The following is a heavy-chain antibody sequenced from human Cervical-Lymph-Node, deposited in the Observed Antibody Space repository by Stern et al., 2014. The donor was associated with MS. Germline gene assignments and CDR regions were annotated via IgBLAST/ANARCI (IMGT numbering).Heavy chain of an antibody. Sequence: VQLVESGGGVVKPGGSLRLSCAASEFTFSDYSLSWIRQAPGKGLEWVSYILGSGTTIYYAASVKGRFTISRDKAKNSLYLQMNSLRAEDTAVYYCARFYDFWSGGMDVWGQGTAVTVSS. D-gene: IGHD3-3*01. V-gene: IGHV3-11*01. CDR2: ILGSGTTI. CDR1: EFTFSDYS. J-gene: IGHJ6*02. CDR3: ARFYDFWSGGMDV.